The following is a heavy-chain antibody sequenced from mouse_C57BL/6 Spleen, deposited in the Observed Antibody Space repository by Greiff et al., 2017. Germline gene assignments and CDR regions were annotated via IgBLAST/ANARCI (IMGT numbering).Heavy chain of an antibody. D-gene: IGHD1-1*01. CDR3: ARGLRYYAMDY. Sequence: VQLQQPGAELVKPGASVKLSCKASGYTFTSYWMQWVKQRPGQGLEWIGEIAPSDSYTNYNQKFKGKATLTVDTSSSTAYMQLSSLTSEDSAVYYCARGLRYYAMDYWGQGTSVTVSS. CDR1: GYTFTSYW. CDR2: IAPSDSYT. J-gene: IGHJ4*01. V-gene: IGHV1-50*01.